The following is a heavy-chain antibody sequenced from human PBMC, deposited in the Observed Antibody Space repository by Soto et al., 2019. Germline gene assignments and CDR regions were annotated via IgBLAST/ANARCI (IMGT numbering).Heavy chain of an antibody. CDR2: IDPSGGGI. CDR3: ARSGAGYYPLTSNFDY. CDR1: GYTFTNNY. V-gene: IGHV1-46*03. Sequence: ASVKVSCKASGYTFTNNYVLWVRQAPGQGLEWMGVIDPSGGGIFYAQNFQGRVTMTSDTSTSTMYIALSNLRSEDTAVFYCARSGAGYYPLTSNFDYCGQGTLVTVSS. D-gene: IGHD3-22*01. J-gene: IGHJ4*02.